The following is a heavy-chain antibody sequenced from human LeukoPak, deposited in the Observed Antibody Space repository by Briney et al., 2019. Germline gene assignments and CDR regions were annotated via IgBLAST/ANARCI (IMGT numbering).Heavy chain of an antibody. CDR3: ARDQEEGYSSGWPYYYGMDV. CDR2: AYYSGST. CDR1: GDSISSTSSY. Sequence: SQTLSLTCTVSGDSISSTSSYWGWIRQPPGKGLEWIGSAYYSGSTYYNPSLKSRVTISVDTSKNQFSLKLSSVTAADTAVYYCARDQEEGYSSGWPYYYGMDVWGQGTTVTVSS. D-gene: IGHD6-19*01. V-gene: IGHV4-39*07. J-gene: IGHJ6*02.